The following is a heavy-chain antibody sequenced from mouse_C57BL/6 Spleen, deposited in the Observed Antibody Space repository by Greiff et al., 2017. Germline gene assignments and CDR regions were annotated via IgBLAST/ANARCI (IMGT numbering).Heavy chain of an antibody. D-gene: IGHD2-4*01. J-gene: IGHJ3*01. CDR2: IYPGGGYT. Sequence: QVQLQQSGAELVRPGTSVKMSCKASGYTFTNYWIGWAKQRPGHGLEWIGVIYPGGGYTNYNEKFKGKATLTADKSSSTAYMQFSSLTSEDSAIYYSARDDYDVNWFAYWGQGTLVTVSA. V-gene: IGHV1-63*01. CDR3: ARDDYDVNWFAY. CDR1: GYTFTNYW.